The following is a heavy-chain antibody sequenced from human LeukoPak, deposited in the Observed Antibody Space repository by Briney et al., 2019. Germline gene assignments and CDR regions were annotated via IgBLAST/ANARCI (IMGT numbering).Heavy chain of an antibody. CDR2: INPNSGGT. CDR1: GYTFTGYY. Sequence: APVKVSCKASGYTFTGYYMHWVRQAPGQGLEWMGWINPNSGGTNYAQKFQGWVTMTRDTSISTAYMELSRLRSDDPAVYYCARGYSSSSINWFDPWGQGTLVTVSS. D-gene: IGHD6-13*01. CDR3: ARGYSSSSINWFDP. J-gene: IGHJ5*02. V-gene: IGHV1-2*04.